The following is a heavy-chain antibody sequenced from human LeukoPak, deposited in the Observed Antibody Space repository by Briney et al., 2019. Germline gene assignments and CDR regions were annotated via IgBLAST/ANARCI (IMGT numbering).Heavy chain of an antibody. V-gene: IGHV3-23*01. CDR2: ISGSGGST. Sequence: PGGSLRLSCAASGFTVSSNYMSWVRQAPGKGLEWVSTISGSGGSTYYADSVKGRFTISRDNSKNTLYLQMNSLRAEDTAVYYCAKGYTIAARPYWFDPWGQGTLVTVSS. CDR3: AKGYTIAARPYWFDP. J-gene: IGHJ5*02. D-gene: IGHD6-6*01. CDR1: GFTVSSNY.